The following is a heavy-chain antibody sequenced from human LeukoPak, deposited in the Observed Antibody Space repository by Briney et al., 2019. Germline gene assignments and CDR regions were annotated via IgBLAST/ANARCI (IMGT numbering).Heavy chain of an antibody. D-gene: IGHD3-10*01. CDR2: INSDGSVS. CDR1: GLTYSRYW. J-gene: IGHJ4*02. CDR3: ATQPGSDY. V-gene: IGHV3-74*01. Sequence: GGSLRLSCAASGLTYSRYWMHRVRQAPGKGLVWVSRINSDGSVSNYADSVKGRFTISRDNAKNTLYLQMNSLRDEDTAVYYCATQPGSDYWGQGTLVTVSS.